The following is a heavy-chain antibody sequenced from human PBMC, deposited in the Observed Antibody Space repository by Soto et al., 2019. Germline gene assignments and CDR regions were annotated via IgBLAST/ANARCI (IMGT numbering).Heavy chain of an antibody. Sequence: QVQLVQSGAEVKKPGSSVKVSCKASGGTFSSYAISWVRQAPGQGLEWMGGIIPIFGTANYAQKFQGRVRITADESTSTAYMELSSLRSEDTAVYYCARGKRGYSGYDYENYFDYWGQGTLVTVSS. CDR2: IIPIFGTA. V-gene: IGHV1-69*01. D-gene: IGHD5-12*01. CDR1: GGTFSSYA. CDR3: ARGKRGYSGYDYENYFDY. J-gene: IGHJ4*02.